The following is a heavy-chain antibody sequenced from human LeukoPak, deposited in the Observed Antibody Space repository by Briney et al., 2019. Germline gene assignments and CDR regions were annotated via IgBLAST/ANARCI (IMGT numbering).Heavy chain of an antibody. D-gene: IGHD5-24*01. CDR2: IKSKTDGGTT. Sequence: GGSLRLSCAASRFTLSNAWMSWVRQAPGKGLEWVGRIKSKTDGGTTDYAAPVKGRFTISRDDSENTLYLQMNSLKTEDTAVYYCARIYKLAYFDYWGQGTLVSVSS. V-gene: IGHV3-15*01. J-gene: IGHJ4*02. CDR3: ARIYKLAYFDY. CDR1: RFTLSNAW.